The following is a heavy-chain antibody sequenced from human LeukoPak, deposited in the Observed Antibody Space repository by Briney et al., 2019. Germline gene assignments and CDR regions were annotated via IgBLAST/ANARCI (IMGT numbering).Heavy chain of an antibody. CDR1: GGTFSSYA. CDR2: IIPTFGTA. D-gene: IGHD6-6*01. CDR3: ARARVAARHNNAFDY. J-gene: IGHJ4*02. V-gene: IGHV1-69*05. Sequence: ASVTVSCKASGGTFSSYAISWVRQAPGQGLEWMGGIIPTFGTANYAQKFQGRVTITTDESTSTAYMELSSLRSEDTAVYYCARARVAARHNNAFDYWGQGTLVTVSS.